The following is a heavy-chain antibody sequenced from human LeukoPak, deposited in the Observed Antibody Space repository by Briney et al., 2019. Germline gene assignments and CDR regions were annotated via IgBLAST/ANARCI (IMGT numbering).Heavy chain of an antibody. CDR3: ARERDYFNWFDP. CDR1: GFTFSNYG. D-gene: IGHD2/OR15-2a*01. J-gene: IGHJ5*02. Sequence: GGSLRLSCAASGFTFSNYGMHWVRQAPGKGLEWVAVISYDGSDKYYADSVKGRFTISRDNSKNTFYLQMNSLRAEDTAVYYCARERDYFNWFDPWGQGTLVTVSS. CDR2: ISYDGSDK. V-gene: IGHV3-30*03.